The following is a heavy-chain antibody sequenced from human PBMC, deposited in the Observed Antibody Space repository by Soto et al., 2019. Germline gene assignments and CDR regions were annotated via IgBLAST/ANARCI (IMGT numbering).Heavy chain of an antibody. Sequence: PVKVSCKASGGTFSSYAISWVRQAPGQGLEWMGGIIPIFGTANYAQKFQGRVTITADKSTSTAYMELSSLRSEDTAVYYCASRLEEDYYYYYGMDVWGQGTTVTVSS. J-gene: IGHJ6*02. CDR1: GGTFSSYA. V-gene: IGHV1-69*06. D-gene: IGHD1-1*01. CDR3: ASRLEEDYYYYYGMDV. CDR2: IIPIFGTA.